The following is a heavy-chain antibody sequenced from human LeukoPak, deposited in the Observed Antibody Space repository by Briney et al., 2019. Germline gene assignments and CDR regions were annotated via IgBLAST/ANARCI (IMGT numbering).Heavy chain of an antibody. CDR1: GYTFTSYD. J-gene: IGHJ4*02. D-gene: IGHD6-19*01. CDR2: MNPNSGNT. CDR3: ARGLRRSGWYCIDY. V-gene: IGHV1-8*01. Sequence: GASVKVSCKASGYTFTSYDINWVRQATGQGLEWMGWMNPNSGNTGYAQKFQGRVTMTRNTSISTAYMELSSLRSEDTAVYYCARGLRRSGWYCIDYWGQGTLVTVSS.